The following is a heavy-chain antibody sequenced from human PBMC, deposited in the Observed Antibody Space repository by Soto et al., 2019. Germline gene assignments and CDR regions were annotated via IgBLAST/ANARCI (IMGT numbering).Heavy chain of an antibody. CDR1: GFTFSNYG. Sequence: QVQLVESGGGVVQPGKSLRLSCAASGFTFSNYGMHWVRQAPGKGLEWVAVISSDGSNRYYGDSVQGRFTITRDDSKNTLYLQMNSLRGEDTALYYCAIPYFDFWSGSHYYQYGMDVWGQGTTVTVSS. CDR2: ISSDGSNR. J-gene: IGHJ6*02. CDR3: AIPYFDFWSGSHYYQYGMDV. V-gene: IGHV3-30*03. D-gene: IGHD3-3*01.